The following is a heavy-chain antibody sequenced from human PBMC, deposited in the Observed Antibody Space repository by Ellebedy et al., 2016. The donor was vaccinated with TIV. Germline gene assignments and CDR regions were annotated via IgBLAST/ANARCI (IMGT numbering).Heavy chain of an antibody. Sequence: PGGSLRLSCAASGFTFSSSSMNWVRQAPGKGLEWVSYISNSRSTIYYADSVKGRFPISRDNAKNSLYLQMNSLRAEDTAVYYCAREMGYCSGGSCYARLYYYNAMDVWGQGTTVTVSS. V-gene: IGHV3-48*01. CDR2: ISNSRSTI. J-gene: IGHJ6*02. CDR3: AREMGYCSGGSCYARLYYYNAMDV. CDR1: GFTFSSSS. D-gene: IGHD2-15*01.